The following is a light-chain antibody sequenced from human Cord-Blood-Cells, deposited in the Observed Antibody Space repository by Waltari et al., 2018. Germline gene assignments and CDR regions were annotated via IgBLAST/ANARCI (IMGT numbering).Light chain of an antibody. Sequence: DIQMTQYLSSLYASVGARVTITCQASQDISNYLNWYQQKPGKAPKLLIYDASNLETGVPSRFSGSGSGTDFTFTISSLQPEDIATYYCQQYDNLPLTFGGGTKVEIK. J-gene: IGKJ4*01. V-gene: IGKV1-33*01. CDR2: DAS. CDR1: QDISNY. CDR3: QQYDNLPLT.